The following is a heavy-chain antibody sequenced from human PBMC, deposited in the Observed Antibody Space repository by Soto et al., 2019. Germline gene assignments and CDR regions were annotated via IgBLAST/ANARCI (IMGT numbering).Heavy chain of an antibody. Sequence: QVQLQESGPGLVKPSETLSLTSILPGGSISNYYWSWIRQSPGKGLEWIGYVDYTGNTNLKYNPSPESRGTISVDTSKNHSSLNLRSVTAADTAIFYCARFPGYGASVAPWGQGTLVTVSS. D-gene: IGHD4-17*01. CDR1: GGSISNYY. CDR3: ARFPGYGASVAP. J-gene: IGHJ5*02. V-gene: IGHV4-59*12. CDR2: VDYTGNT.